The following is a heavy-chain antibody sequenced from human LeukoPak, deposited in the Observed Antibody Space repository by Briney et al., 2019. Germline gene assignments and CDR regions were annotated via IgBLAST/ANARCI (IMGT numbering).Heavy chain of an antibody. V-gene: IGHV4-39*01. CDR3: AHFRGGAFDF. D-gene: IGHD3-16*01. CDR2: MYYSGST. Sequence: SETLSLTCTVSGGSISSSSYYWGWIRQPPGKGLEWIGSMYYSGSTYYNPSLKSRVTIFVDTSKNQFALKLSSVTAADTAVYYCAHFRGGAFDFWGQGTMVTVSA. J-gene: IGHJ3*01. CDR1: GGSISSSSYY.